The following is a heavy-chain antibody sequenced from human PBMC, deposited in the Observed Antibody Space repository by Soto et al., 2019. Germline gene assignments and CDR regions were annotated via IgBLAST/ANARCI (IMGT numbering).Heavy chain of an antibody. CDR1: GGTFSSYA. CDR2: IIPIFGTA. Sequence: SVKVSCKASGGTFSSYAISWVRQAPGQGLEWMGGIIPIFGTANYAQKFQGRVTITADESTSTAYMELISLRSEDTAVYYCARDPIGSGYFDYWGQGTLVTVSS. J-gene: IGHJ4*02. V-gene: IGHV1-69*13. CDR3: ARDPIGSGYFDY.